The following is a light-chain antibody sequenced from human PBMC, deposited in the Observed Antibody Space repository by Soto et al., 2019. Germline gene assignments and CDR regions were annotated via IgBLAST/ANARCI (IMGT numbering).Light chain of an antibody. CDR1: QGIRND. J-gene: IGKJ1*01. CDR2: AAS. CDR3: LLHKSYVWT. V-gene: IGKV1-17*01. Sequence: DIQMTQSPSSLSASVGDRVTITCRASQGIRNDLSWYQQKPGKAPKRLIYAASSLQGGVPSRFSGSGSGTEFTLTITSLQPEDFATYFCLLHKSYVWTFGKGTKVDIK.